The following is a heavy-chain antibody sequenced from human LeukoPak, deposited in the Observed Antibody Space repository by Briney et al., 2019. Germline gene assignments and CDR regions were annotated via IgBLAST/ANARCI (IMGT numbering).Heavy chain of an antibody. Sequence: GGSLRLSCAASGFTFSGSAMHWVRQASGKGLEWVGRIKSKTDGGTTDYAAPVKGRFTISRDDSKNTLYLQMNSLKTEDTAVYYCTTDPRQFDYVWGSFHDYWGQGTLVTVSS. V-gene: IGHV3-15*01. CDR3: TTDPRQFDYVWGSFHDY. J-gene: IGHJ4*02. CDR2: IKSKTDGGTT. CDR1: GFTFSGSA. D-gene: IGHD3-16*01.